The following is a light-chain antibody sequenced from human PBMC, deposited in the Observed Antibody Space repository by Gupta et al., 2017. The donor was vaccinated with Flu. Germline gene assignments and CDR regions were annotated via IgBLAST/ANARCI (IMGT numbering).Light chain of an antibody. CDR1: QSVRSY. Sequence: ERATLSCRASQSVRSYLAWYQQRPGQAPRLLIYDASNRATGIPARFSGTGSGTDFTLTISSLEPEDFAVYYCQQRSSWPSITFGGGTKVEIK. J-gene: IGKJ4*01. CDR3: QQRSSWPSIT. V-gene: IGKV3-11*01. CDR2: DAS.